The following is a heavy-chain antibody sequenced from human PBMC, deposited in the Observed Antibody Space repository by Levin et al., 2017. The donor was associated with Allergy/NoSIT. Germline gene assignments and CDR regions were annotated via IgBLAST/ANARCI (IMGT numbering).Heavy chain of an antibody. D-gene: IGHD5-18*01. CDR2: IKQDGSEK. CDR1: GFTFSTYW. CDR3: ARDLAPNNYGFVSHY. J-gene: IGHJ4*02. Sequence: PGGSLRLSCVASGFTFSTYWMSWVRQAPGKGLEWVANIKQDGSEKYYVDSVKGRFTISRDNAKNSVYLQMNSLRAEDTAVYYCARDLAPNNYGFVSHYWGQGTLVTVSS. V-gene: IGHV3-7*01.